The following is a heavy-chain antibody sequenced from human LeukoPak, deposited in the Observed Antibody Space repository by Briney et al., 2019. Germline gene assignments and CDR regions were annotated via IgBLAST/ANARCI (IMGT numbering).Heavy chain of an antibody. CDR3: AKIALWGKSVADPFDD. CDR1: GLTVSIHS. D-gene: IGHD3-16*01. J-gene: IGHJ4*02. V-gene: IGHV3-23*01. CDR2: IISRGDAT. Sequence: GSLTLACLLSGLTVSIHSMGCVRQAARNGREWVAAIISRGDATEYADTVRGRFTISRDKSKHTLYLQMYSLRVEDTAVYYCAKIALWGKSVADPFDDWGQGTLVSVTS.